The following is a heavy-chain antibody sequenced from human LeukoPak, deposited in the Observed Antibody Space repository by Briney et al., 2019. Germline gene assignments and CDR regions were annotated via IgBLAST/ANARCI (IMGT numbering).Heavy chain of an antibody. D-gene: IGHD5-18*01. CDR3: ARGVGYSYGNFDY. Sequence: SETLSLTCAVYGGSFSGYYWSWIRQPPGKGLEWIGEINHSGSTNYNPSLKSRVTISVDTSKNQFSLKLSSVTAADTAVYYCARGVGYSYGNFDYRGQGTLVTVSS. V-gene: IGHV4-34*01. J-gene: IGHJ4*02. CDR1: GGSFSGYY. CDR2: INHSGST.